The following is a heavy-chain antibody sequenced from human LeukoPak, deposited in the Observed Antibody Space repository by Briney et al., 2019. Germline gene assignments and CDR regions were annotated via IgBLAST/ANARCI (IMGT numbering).Heavy chain of an antibody. CDR2: ISYDGSNK. CDR1: GFTFSSYA. D-gene: IGHD2-15*01. V-gene: IGHV3-30-3*01. J-gene: IGHJ3*02. Sequence: PGGSLRLSCAASGFTFSSYAMHWVRQAPGKGLEWVAVISYDGSNKYYADSVKGRFTISRDNSKNTLYLQMNSLRAEDTAVYYCARDHRVVRDAFDIWGQGTMVTVSS. CDR3: ARDHRVVRDAFDI.